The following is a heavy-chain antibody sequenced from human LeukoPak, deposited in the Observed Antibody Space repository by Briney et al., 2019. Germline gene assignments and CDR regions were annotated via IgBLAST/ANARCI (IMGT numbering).Heavy chain of an antibody. V-gene: IGHV3-43D*03. CDR2: ISWDGGTT. J-gene: IGHJ4*02. CDR3: AKDSSGDLDY. CDR1: GFTFDDYA. Sequence: GGSLRLSCAASGFTFDDYAMHWVRHAPGKGLDWVSLISWDGGTTYYADSVKGRFTISRDNSKNSLYLQMNSLRTEDTALYYCAKDSSGDLDYWGQGTLVTVSS. D-gene: IGHD3-10*01.